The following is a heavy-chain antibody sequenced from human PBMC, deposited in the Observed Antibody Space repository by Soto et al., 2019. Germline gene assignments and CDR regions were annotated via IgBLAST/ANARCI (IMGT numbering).Heavy chain of an antibody. D-gene: IGHD3-22*01. J-gene: IGHJ5*02. V-gene: IGHV4-39*01. CDR3: ARHYYYDSSGYYSWFDP. Sequence: SETLSLTCTVFGGSISSSSYYWGWIRQPPGKGLEWIGSIYYSGSTYYNPSLKSRVTISVDTSKNQFSLKLSSVTAADTAVYYCARHYYYDSSGYYSWFDPWGQGTLVTVSS. CDR2: IYYSGST. CDR1: GGSISSSSYY.